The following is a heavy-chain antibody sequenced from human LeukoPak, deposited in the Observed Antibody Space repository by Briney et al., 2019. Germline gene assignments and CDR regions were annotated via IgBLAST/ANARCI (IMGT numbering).Heavy chain of an antibody. J-gene: IGHJ6*03. D-gene: IGHD6-6*01. CDR2: IKQDGSEK. CDR1: GFTFDDYG. V-gene: IGHV3-7*01. CDR3: ARVGSSSSRIVFGLDYMDV. Sequence: PGGSLRLSCAASGFTFDDYGMSWVRQAPGKGLEWVANIKQDGSEKYYVDSVKGRFTISRDNAKNSLYLQMNSLRAEDTAVYYCARVGSSSSRIVFGLDYMDVWGKGTTVTVSS.